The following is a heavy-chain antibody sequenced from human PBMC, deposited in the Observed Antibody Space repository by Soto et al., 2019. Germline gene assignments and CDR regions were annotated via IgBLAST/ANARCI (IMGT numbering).Heavy chain of an antibody. CDR2: IYYSGST. CDR1: GGSISSYY. Sequence: LSLTCTVSGGSISSYYWSWIRQPPGKGLEWIGYIYYSGSTNYNPSLKSRVTISVDTSKNQFSLKLSSVTAADTAVYYCARESRWLQSPYYFDYWGQGTLVTVSS. CDR3: ARESRWLQSPYYFDY. J-gene: IGHJ4*02. V-gene: IGHV4-59*01. D-gene: IGHD5-12*01.